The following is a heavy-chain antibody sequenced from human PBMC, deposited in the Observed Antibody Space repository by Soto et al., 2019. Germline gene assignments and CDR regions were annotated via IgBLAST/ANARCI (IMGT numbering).Heavy chain of an antibody. CDR3: AREGMAVAGTPYYYYMDV. CDR2: ISSSSSTI. Sequence: EVQLVESGGGLVQPGGSLRLSCAASGFTFSSYSMNWVRQAPGKGLEWVSYISSSSSTIYYADSVKGRFTISRDNARNSLYLQMNSLRAEDTAVYYCAREGMAVAGTPYYYYMDVWGKGTTVTVSS. D-gene: IGHD6-19*01. CDR1: GFTFSSYS. J-gene: IGHJ6*03. V-gene: IGHV3-48*01.